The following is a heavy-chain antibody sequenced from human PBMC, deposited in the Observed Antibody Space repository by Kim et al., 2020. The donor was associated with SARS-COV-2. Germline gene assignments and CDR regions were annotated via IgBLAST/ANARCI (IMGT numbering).Heavy chain of an antibody. CDR3: ARAGDPGGMDV. CDR2: T. D-gene: IGHD2-21*02. J-gene: IGHJ6*02. V-gene: IGHV4-59*01. Sequence: TNYTPSLKSRVTTTVDTSKNQFSLKLSSVTAADTAVYYCARAGDPGGMDVWGQGTTVTVSS.